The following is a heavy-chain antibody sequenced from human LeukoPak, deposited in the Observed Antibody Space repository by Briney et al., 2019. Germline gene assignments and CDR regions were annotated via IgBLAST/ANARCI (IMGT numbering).Heavy chain of an antibody. D-gene: IGHD5-12*01. CDR3: WAIVTTIKLDF. CDR2: VSHSGSI. J-gene: IGHJ4*02. V-gene: IGHV4-39*01. CDR1: GGSISSSSYS. Sequence: SSETLSLTCTVSGGSISSSSYSWGWIRQPPGKGLEWIGSVSHSGSINYDPFLKNRVTISVDTSKNQFSLKLSSVTAADTAVYYCWAIVTTIKLDFWGQGTLVTVSS.